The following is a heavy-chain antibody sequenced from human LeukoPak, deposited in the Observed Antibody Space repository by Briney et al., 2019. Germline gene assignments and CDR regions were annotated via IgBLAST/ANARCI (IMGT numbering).Heavy chain of an antibody. CDR1: GGSISSSSYY. CDR3: ARDGDLGGYSYGYPFFDY. Sequence: SETLSLTCTVSGGSISSSSYYWGWIRQPPGKGLEWIGTFYHGGSTYYNPSLTCRVTISVDTSKNQFSLKLSSVTAADTAVYYCARDGDLGGYSYGYPFFDYWGQGTLVTVSS. J-gene: IGHJ4*02. V-gene: IGHV4-39*07. D-gene: IGHD5-18*01. CDR2: FYHGGST.